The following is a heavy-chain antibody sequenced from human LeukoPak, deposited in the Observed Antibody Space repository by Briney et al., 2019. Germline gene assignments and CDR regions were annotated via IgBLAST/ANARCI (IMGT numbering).Heavy chain of an antibody. CDR3: ARGMRDDFWSGYTSLDY. V-gene: IGHV3-11*04. J-gene: IGHJ4*02. CDR1: GFTFSDYY. CDR2: ISSSGSTI. D-gene: IGHD3-3*01. Sequence: GGSLGLSCAASGFTFSDYYMSWIRQAPGKGLEWVSYISSSGSTIYYADSVKGRFTISRDNAKNSLYLQMNSLRAEDTAVYYCARGMRDDFWSGYTSLDYWGQGTLVTVSS.